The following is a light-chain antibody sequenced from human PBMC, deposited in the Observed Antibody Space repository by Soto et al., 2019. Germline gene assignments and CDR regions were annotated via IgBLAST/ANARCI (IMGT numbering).Light chain of an antibody. V-gene: IGKV1-39*01. CDR1: QAIGRH. J-gene: IGKJ4*02. Sequence: DIQMTQSPSSLSASVGDSVTITCRASQAIGRHLNWYQHEPGKAPRLLIYATSGLQSGAPSRFSGSGSGTEFTLTISNLQPEDFATYYCQQSNSAPPTFGGGTNLDLK. CDR3: QQSNSAPPT. CDR2: ATS.